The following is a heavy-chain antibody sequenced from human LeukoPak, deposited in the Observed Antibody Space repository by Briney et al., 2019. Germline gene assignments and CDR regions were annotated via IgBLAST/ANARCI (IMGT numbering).Heavy chain of an antibody. CDR3: ARFRDGYNKSYYYYYYMDV. CDR1: GGSFSGYY. CDR2: ISHSGST. V-gene: IGHV4-34*01. D-gene: IGHD5-24*01. J-gene: IGHJ6*03. Sequence: KPSETLSLTCAVYGGSFSGYYWSWIRQPPGKGLEWIGEISHSGSTNYNPSLKSRVTISVDTSKNQFSLKLSSVTAADTAVYYCARFRDGYNKSYYYYYYMDVWGKGTTVTVSS.